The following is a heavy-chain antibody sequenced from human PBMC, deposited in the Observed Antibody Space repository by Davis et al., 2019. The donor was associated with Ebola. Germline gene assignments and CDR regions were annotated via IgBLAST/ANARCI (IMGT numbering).Heavy chain of an antibody. D-gene: IGHD2/OR15-2a*01. J-gene: IGHJ3*02. V-gene: IGHV3-23*01. Sequence: GESLKISCVTSGFTFSSYAMSWVRQAPGKGLEWVSKISGSGGSAYYADSVKGRFTISRDNSKNTLYVEMNSLRAEDTAVYYCVREDFYAFDIWGQGTMVTVSS. CDR1: GFTFSSYA. CDR2: ISGSGGSA. CDR3: VREDFYAFDI.